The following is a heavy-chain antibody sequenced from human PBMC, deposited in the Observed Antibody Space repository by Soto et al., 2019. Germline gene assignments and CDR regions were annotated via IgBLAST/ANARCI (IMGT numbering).Heavy chain of an antibody. CDR1: GGSFSGYY. D-gene: IGHD1-1*01. CDR3: ATANWSHHYFDP. CDR2: INHSGSP. Sequence: PSETLSLTCAVDGGSFSGYYRSWLRQPPGKGLEWIGEINHSGSPNYNPSLKSRVTISVDTSKNQFSLKMTSVTAADTAVYYCATANWSHHYFDPWGQGTLVTVSS. J-gene: IGHJ5*02. V-gene: IGHV4-34*01.